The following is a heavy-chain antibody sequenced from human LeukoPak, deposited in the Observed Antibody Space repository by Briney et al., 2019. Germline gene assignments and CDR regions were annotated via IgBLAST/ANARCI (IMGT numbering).Heavy chain of an antibody. CDR3: ARQKDYDFWSGYPYYYYMDV. Sequence: SETLSLTCAVSGYSISSGYYWGWIRQPPGKGLEWVGSIYHSGSTYYNPSLKSRVTISVDTSKNQFSLKLSSVTAADTAVYYCARQKDYDFWSGYPYYYYMDVWGKGTTVTVSS. CDR2: IYHSGST. J-gene: IGHJ6*03. CDR1: GYSISSGYY. V-gene: IGHV4-38-2*01. D-gene: IGHD3-3*01.